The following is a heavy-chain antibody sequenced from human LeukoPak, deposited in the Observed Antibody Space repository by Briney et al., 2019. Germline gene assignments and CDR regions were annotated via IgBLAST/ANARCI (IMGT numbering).Heavy chain of an antibody. CDR2: ISGSDGTI. Sequence: PGGSLRLSCVASGFIFSSYEMNWVRQAPGKGLEWVSFISGSDGTIYYADSVKGRFTISRDSAKKSVYLQMNSLRAEDTAVYYCTRKFPGTVYFDDWGQGTLVTVSS. CDR3: TRKFPGTVYFDD. V-gene: IGHV3-48*03. J-gene: IGHJ4*02. CDR1: GFIFSSYE. D-gene: IGHD1-1*01.